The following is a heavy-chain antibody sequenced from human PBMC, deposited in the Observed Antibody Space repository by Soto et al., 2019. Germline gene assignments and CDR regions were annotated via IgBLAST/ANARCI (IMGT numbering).Heavy chain of an antibody. Sequence: ASVKVSCKASGYTFTSSDINWVRQATGQGLEWMGWINPNSGGTNYAQKFQGWVTMTRDTSISTAYMELSRLRSDDTAVYYCARAGAAADPYNWFDPWGQGTLVTVSS. CDR1: GYTFTSSD. CDR3: ARAGAAADPYNWFDP. J-gene: IGHJ5*02. CDR2: INPNSGGT. D-gene: IGHD6-13*01. V-gene: IGHV1-2*04.